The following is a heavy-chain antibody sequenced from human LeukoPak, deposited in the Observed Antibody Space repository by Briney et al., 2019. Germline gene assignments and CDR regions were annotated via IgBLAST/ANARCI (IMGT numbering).Heavy chain of an antibody. J-gene: IGHJ3*02. CDR1: GGSISSGDYY. V-gene: IGHV4-31*03. Sequence: SQTLSLTCTVSGGSISSGDYYWSWIRQHPGKGLEWIGYIYYTGTTDHNPSLKSRLTMSVDTSKNQLSLKLNSVTAADTAVYYCARAGGSRPFGDVFDIWGQGTMVTVSS. CDR3: ARAGGSRPFGDVFDI. D-gene: IGHD1-14*01. CDR2: IYYTGTT.